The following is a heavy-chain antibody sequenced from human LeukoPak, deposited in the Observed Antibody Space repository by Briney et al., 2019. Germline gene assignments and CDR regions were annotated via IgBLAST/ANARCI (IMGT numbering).Heavy chain of an antibody. V-gene: IGHV6-1*01. CDR3: ARERGGYCSSTSCSYYYYYYMDV. D-gene: IGHD2-2*01. J-gene: IGHJ6*03. CDR2: TYYRSKWYN. Sequence: SHTLSLTCAISGDSVSSNSAAWNWIRQSPSRGLEWLGRTYYRSKWYNDYAVSVKSRITINPDTSKNQFSLQLNSVTPEDTAVYYCARERGGYCSSTSCSYYYYYYMDVWGKGTTVTVSS. CDR1: GDSVSSNSAA.